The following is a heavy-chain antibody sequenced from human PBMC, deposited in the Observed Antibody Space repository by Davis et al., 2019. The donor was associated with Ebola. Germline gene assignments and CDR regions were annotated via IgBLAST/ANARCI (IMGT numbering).Heavy chain of an antibody. D-gene: IGHD4-11*01. Sequence: PGGSLRLSCAASGFTFSSYAMSWVRQAPGKGLEWVSYISSSSSTIYYADSVKGRFTISRDNAKNSLYLQMNSLRAEDTAVYYCARGRTVTRPLSSFDYWGQGTLVTVSS. CDR1: GFTFSSYA. V-gene: IGHV3-48*04. J-gene: IGHJ4*02. CDR2: ISSSSSTI. CDR3: ARGRTVTRPLSSFDY.